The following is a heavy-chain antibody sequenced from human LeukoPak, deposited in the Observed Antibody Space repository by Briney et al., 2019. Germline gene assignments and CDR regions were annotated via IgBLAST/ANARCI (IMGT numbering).Heavy chain of an antibody. J-gene: IGHJ2*01. CDR1: GYTFTNYG. CDR2: ISVYNDKS. D-gene: IGHD6-19*01. CDR3: ARTVAGGGYWYFDL. Sequence: ASVKVSCKASGYTFTNYGLTWVRQAPGQGLEWMVWISVYNDKSNYAQKFQGRVTMTADTSTRTAYLELRSLRSDDTAGYYCARTVAGGGYWYFDLWGRGTLVTVSS. V-gene: IGHV1-18*01.